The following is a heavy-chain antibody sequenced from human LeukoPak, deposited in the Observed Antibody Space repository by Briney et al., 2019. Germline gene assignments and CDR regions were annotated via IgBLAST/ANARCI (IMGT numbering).Heavy chain of an antibody. V-gene: IGHV3-48*01. D-gene: IGHD3-10*01. CDR3: ARGGDVLLWFGEFSSYFDY. J-gene: IGHJ4*02. Sequence: GGSLRLSCAASGFTFSSYSMNWVRQAPGKGLEWVSYISSSSSTIYYADSVKGRFTISRDNAKNSLYLQMNSLRAEDTAVYYCARGGDVLLWFGEFSSYFDYWGQGTLVTVSS. CDR2: ISSSSSTI. CDR1: GFTFSSYS.